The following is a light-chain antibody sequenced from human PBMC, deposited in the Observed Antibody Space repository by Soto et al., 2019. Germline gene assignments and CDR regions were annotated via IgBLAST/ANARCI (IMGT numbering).Light chain of an antibody. CDR3: QKYNSAPWT. V-gene: IGKV1-27*01. CDR1: QDISNY. CDR2: AAS. Sequence: DIQMTQSPSSLSASVGDRVTITCRASQDISNYLAWYQQRPGKVPKLLIYAASTLHSGVPSRFSGSGSGTDFTLTISSLQPEYVANYYCQKYNSAPWTFGQGTKVEIK. J-gene: IGKJ1*01.